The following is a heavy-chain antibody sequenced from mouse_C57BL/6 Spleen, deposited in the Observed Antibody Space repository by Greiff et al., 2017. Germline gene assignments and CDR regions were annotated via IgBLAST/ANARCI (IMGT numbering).Heavy chain of an antibody. Sequence: QVQLQQPGAELVMPGASVKLSCKASGYTFTSYWMHWVKQRPGQGLEWIGEIDPSDSYTNYNQKFKGKSTLTVDKSSSTAYMQLSSLTSEDSAVYYCARVVDDWGQGTTLTVSS. J-gene: IGHJ2*01. CDR1: GYTFTSYW. V-gene: IGHV1-69*01. CDR2: IDPSDSYT. CDR3: ARVVDD.